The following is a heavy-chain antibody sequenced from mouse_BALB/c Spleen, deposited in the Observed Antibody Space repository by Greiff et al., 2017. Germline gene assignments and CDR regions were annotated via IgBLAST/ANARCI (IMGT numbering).Heavy chain of an antibody. Sequence: VKLVESGPELVKPGASVKMSCKASGYTFTSYYIHWVKQRPGQGLEWIGWIYPGDGSTKYNEKFKGKTTLTADKSSSTAYMLLSSLTSEDSAIYFCARKNGFYAMDYWGQGTSVTVSS. CDR3: ARKNGFYAMDY. CDR1: GYTFTSYY. D-gene: IGHD2-2*01. J-gene: IGHJ4*01. CDR2: IYPGDGST. V-gene: IGHV1S56*01.